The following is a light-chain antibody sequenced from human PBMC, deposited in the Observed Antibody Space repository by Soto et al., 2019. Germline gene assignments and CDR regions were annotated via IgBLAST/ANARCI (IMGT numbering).Light chain of an antibody. J-gene: IGKJ1*01. CDR1: QSVSSY. CDR2: DAS. CDR3: QQHNVWPAT. Sequence: EIVFTQSPATLSLSPGERATLSCRASQSVSSYLAWYQQKPGQAPRLLIYDASNRATGIPARFSGSGSGTEFTLTISSLQSEDFAVYYCQQHNVWPATFGQGTKVDIK. V-gene: IGKV3-11*01.